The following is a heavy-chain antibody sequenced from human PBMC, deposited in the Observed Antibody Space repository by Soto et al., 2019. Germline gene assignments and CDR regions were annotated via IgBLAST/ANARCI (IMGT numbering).Heavy chain of an antibody. CDR3: TTGQHYDNVWGSVLY. CDR1: GFTFSDAW. V-gene: IGHV3-15*01. Sequence: PGGSLRLSCAASGFTFSDAWMSWVRQTPGKGLEWVGRIKSKTDDGTTDYAPPVKGRFTISRDDSKATLYLQMNSLKTEDTAVYYCTTGQHYDNVWGSVLYWGQGTTVT. J-gene: IGHJ4*02. D-gene: IGHD3-16*01. CDR2: IKSKTDDGTT.